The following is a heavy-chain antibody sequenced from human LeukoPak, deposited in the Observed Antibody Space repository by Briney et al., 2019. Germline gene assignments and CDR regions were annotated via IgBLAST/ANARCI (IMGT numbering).Heavy chain of an antibody. V-gene: IGHV1-24*01. CDR2: FDPEDGET. CDR3: ATGRSGYGDSIFDY. J-gene: IGHJ4*02. CDR1: GYTLTELS. D-gene: IGHD4-17*01. Sequence: GASVKVSCKVSGYTLTELSMHWVRQAPGKGLEWMGGFDPEDGETIYAQKFQGRVTMTEDTSTDTAYMELSSLRSEDTAVYYCATGRSGYGDSIFDYWGQGTLVTVSS.